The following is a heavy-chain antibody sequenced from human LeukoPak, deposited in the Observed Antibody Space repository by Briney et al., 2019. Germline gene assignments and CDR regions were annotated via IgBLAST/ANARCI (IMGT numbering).Heavy chain of an antibody. CDR3: AGVYVLLWFGELFSYYFDY. V-gene: IGHV1-8*01. D-gene: IGHD3-10*01. CDR2: MNPNSGNT. J-gene: IGHJ4*02. Sequence: ASVKVSCKASGYTFTSYDINWVRQATGQGLEWMGWMNPNSGNTGYAQKFQGRVTMTRNTSISTAYMELSSLRSEDTAVYYCAGVYVLLWFGELFSYYFDYWGQGTLVTVSS. CDR1: GYTFTSYD.